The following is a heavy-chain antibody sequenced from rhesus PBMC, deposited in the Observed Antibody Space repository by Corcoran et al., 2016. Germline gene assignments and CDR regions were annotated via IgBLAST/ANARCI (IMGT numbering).Heavy chain of an antibody. D-gene: IGHD4-17*01. CDR1: GGSIRSGNW. CDR2: IYGSGGST. J-gene: IGHJ6*01. V-gene: IGHV4-93*01. CDR3: ARGNYVNGLDS. Sequence: QVQLQETGPTVVKPSETLSLTCAVSGGSIRSGNWWTWIRQSPGKGLEWIGGIYGSGGSTEDNPSLKSRVTISKDTSKNQFSLELRSVTAADSAIFYCARGNYVNGLDSWGQGVVVTVSS.